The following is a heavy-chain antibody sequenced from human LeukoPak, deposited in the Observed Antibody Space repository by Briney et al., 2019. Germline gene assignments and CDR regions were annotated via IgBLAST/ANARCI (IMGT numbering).Heavy chain of an antibody. V-gene: IGHV4-39*01. J-gene: IGHJ5*02. Sequence: PSETLSLTCTVSGGSISSSSYYWGWIRQPPGKGLEWIGSIYYSGRTYHNPSLKSRVTISVDTSKNQFSLQLNSVTPEDTAVYYCASGFYGDLGDNWFDPWGQGTLVTVSS. CDR1: GGSISSSSYY. CDR2: IYYSGRT. CDR3: ASGFYGDLGDNWFDP. D-gene: IGHD4-17*01.